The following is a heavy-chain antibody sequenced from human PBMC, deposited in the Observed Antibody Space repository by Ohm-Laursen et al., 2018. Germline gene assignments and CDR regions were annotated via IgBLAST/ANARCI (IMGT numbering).Heavy chain of an antibody. CDR1: GFTFSSYY. CDR2: ISDNGGGT. V-gene: IGHV3-23*01. J-gene: IGHJ4*02. CDR3: EKGRIAARGFDY. D-gene: IGHD6-6*01. Sequence: SLRLSCSASGFTFSSYYMSWIRQAPGKGLEWVSNISDNGGGTYYADSVKGRFTISRDNSKNTLYLQMNSLRAEDAAVYYWEKGRIAARGFDYWGQGTLVTVSS.